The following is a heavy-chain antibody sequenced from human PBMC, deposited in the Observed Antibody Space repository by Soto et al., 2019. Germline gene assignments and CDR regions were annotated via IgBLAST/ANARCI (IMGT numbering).Heavy chain of an antibody. D-gene: IGHD6-13*01. CDR3: ASESWYVFDH. CDR2: MKEDGSSK. Sequence: AGSLTLSCAASGINFNDYWMSWVRQAQGKGLGWVGNMKEDGSSKNYVDSVKGRFTTFRDNAKNSLYLQMHSLRAEDAALDYYASESWYVFDHWGQGTPVTVSS. V-gene: IGHV3-7*01. J-gene: IGHJ4*02. CDR1: GINFNDYW.